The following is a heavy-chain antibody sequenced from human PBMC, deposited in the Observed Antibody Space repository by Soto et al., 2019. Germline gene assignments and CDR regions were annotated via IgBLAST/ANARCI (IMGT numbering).Heavy chain of an antibody. D-gene: IGHD4-17*01. Sequence: QVQLQQWGAGLLKPSETLSLTCAVYGGSFSGYYWSWIRQPPGKGLEWIGEINHSGSTNYNPSLKSRVTISVDTSKNQFSLKLSSVTAADTAVYYCANDYGDYWFDPWGQGTLVTVSS. CDR2: INHSGST. CDR1: GGSFSGYY. V-gene: IGHV4-34*01. CDR3: ANDYGDYWFDP. J-gene: IGHJ5*02.